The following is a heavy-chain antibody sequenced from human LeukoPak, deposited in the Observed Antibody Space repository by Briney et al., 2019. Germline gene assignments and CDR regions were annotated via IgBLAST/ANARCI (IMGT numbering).Heavy chain of an antibody. CDR1: GFPFSTYW. CDR2: INQDGSGE. Sequence: GGSLRLSCTASGFPFSTYWLSWVRQAPGKGLEWVANINQDGSGEYYAGSVKGRFTIARDNAKNSLYLQMNSLRAEDTAVYYCAKGSDLAVDWGTFDYWGQGTLVTVSS. V-gene: IGHV3-7*03. J-gene: IGHJ4*02. D-gene: IGHD3-16*01. CDR3: AKGSDLAVDWGTFDY.